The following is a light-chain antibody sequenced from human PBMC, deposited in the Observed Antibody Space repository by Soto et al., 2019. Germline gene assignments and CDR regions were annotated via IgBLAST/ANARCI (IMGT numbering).Light chain of an antibody. V-gene: IGKV3-15*01. CDR2: GAS. CDR1: QSVSSN. J-gene: IGKJ1*01. CDR3: HQYNNWPRT. Sequence: EIVMTQSPATLSVSPGERATLSCRASQSVSSNLAWYQQKPGQAPRLLIYGASPRATGIPARFSGSGSGTEFTLTISSLQSEDFAVYYCHQYNNWPRTFGQGTKVEIK.